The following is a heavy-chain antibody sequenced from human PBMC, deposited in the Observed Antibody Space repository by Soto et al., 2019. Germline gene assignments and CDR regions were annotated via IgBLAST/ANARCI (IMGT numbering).Heavy chain of an antibody. J-gene: IGHJ6*02. CDR3: ARVSGIYYYGMDV. CDR1: GGSVSSNSYY. V-gene: IGHV4-39*07. CDR2: INHSGST. Sequence: SETLSLTCTVSGGSVSSNSYYWSWIRQPPGKGLEWIGEINHSGSTNYNPSLKSRVTISVDTSKNQFSLKLSSVTAADTAVYYCARVSGIYYYGMDVWGQGTTVTVSS. D-gene: IGHD3-10*01.